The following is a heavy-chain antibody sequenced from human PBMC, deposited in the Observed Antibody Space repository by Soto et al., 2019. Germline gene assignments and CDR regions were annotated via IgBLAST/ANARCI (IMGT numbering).Heavy chain of an antibody. J-gene: IGHJ6*02. CDR1: GGSISSGDYY. V-gene: IGHV4-30-4*01. CDR3: ARALIQLWPHYYYGMDV. D-gene: IGHD5-18*01. CDR2: IYYSGTP. Sequence: QVQLQESGPGLVKPSQTLSLTCTVSGGSISSGDYYLSWIRQPPGKGLEWIGYIYYSGTPYYNPSLKSRVTISVDTSQNQFSLKVNSVTAADTAVYYCARALIQLWPHYYYGMDVWGQGTTVTVSS.